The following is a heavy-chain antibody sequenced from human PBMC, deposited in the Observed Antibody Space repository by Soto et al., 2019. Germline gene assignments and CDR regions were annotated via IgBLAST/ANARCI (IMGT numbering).Heavy chain of an antibody. D-gene: IGHD3-22*01. Sequence: QLQLQESGSGLVKPSQTLSLTCAVSGGSISSSAYSWSWIRQPPGKGLEWIGFIYQSGGTYYNPSLKSRVTMSLDRPKNQFSLKLSSVTAADTAVYFCAREVLYYDSSGYSWDDAFDIWGQGTMVTVSS. CDR1: GGSISSSAYS. V-gene: IGHV4-30-2*01. CDR3: AREVLYYDSSGYSWDDAFDI. CDR2: IYQSGGT. J-gene: IGHJ3*02.